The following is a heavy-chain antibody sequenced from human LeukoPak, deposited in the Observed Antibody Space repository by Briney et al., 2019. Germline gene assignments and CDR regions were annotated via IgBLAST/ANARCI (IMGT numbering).Heavy chain of an antibody. CDR2: INHSGST. CDR1: GGSFSGYY. J-gene: IGHJ6*02. V-gene: IGHV4-34*01. Sequence: PSETLSLTCAVHGGSFSGYYWSWIRQPPGKGLEWIGEINHSGSTNYNPSLKSRVTISVDTSKNQFSLKLSSVTAADTAVYYCARARSGYSYGYYYYYGMDVWGQGTTVTVSS. D-gene: IGHD5-18*01. CDR3: ARARSGYSYGYYYYYGMDV.